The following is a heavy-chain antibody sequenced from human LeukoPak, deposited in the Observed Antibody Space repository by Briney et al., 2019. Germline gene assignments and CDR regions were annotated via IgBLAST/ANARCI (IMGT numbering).Heavy chain of an antibody. CDR3: AKDGFLLWRGAFDI. J-gene: IGHJ3*02. CDR1: RFTFSSYS. CDR2: ISSSGNYI. V-gene: IGHV3-21*04. D-gene: IGHD2-21*01. Sequence: GGSLRLSCAASRFTFSSYSMNWVRQAPGKGLEWVSSISSSGNYIYYADSVKGRFTISRDNSKNTLWLQMNSLRAEDTAVYYCAKDGFLLWRGAFDIWGQGTMVTVSS.